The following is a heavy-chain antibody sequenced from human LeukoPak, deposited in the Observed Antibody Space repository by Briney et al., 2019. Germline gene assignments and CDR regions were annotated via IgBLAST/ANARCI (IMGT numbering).Heavy chain of an antibody. CDR3: ARDLGIAARYFDY. J-gene: IGHJ4*02. D-gene: IGHD6-6*01. CDR2: INPNSGGT. Sequence: ASVKVSCKASGYTFTGYYMHWVRQAPGQGLEXXGWINPNSGGTNYAQKFQGRVTMTRDTSISTAYMELSRLRSDDTAVYYCARDLGIAARYFDYWGQGTLVTVSS. CDR1: GYTFTGYY. V-gene: IGHV1-2*02.